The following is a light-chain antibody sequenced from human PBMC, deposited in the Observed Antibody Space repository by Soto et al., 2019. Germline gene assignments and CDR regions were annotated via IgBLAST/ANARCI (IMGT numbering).Light chain of an antibody. CDR1: QSIRNY. CDR3: HQSYSTPYA. J-gene: IGKJ2*01. V-gene: IGKV1-39*01. CDR2: VAS. Sequence: DIQMTQSPSSLSASVGDRVPITCRASQSIRNYLNWYQQKPGKAPKFLIYVASTLQSGVPSRFSGSGSGTDFTLTISSPKPQDVATYYCHQSYSTPYAFEQGTKLEI.